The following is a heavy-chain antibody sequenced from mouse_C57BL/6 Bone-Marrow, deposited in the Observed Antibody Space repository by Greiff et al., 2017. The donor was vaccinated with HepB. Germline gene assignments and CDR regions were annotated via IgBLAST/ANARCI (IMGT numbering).Heavy chain of an antibody. J-gene: IGHJ2*01. D-gene: IGHD2-4*01. CDR1: GYAFTNYL. Sequence: QVQLQQSGAELVRPGTSVKVSCKASGYAFTNYLIEWVKQRPGQGLEWIGVINPGSGGTNYNEKFKGKATLTADKSSSTAYMQLSSLTSEDSAVYFCARFPCYYDYADYWGQGTTLTVSS. CDR3: ARFPCYYDYADY. V-gene: IGHV1-54*01. CDR2: INPGSGGT.